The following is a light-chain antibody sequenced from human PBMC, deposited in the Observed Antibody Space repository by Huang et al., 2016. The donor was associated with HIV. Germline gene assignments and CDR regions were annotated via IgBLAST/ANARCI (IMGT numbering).Light chain of an antibody. J-gene: IGKJ4*01. CDR3: QQYGTHPLT. CDR1: QSVSSTY. CDR2: AAS. Sequence: EIVLTQSPGTLSLSPGERATLSCRASQSVSSTYLAWYQQKPGRPPRLRIYAASSRATGIPDRFSGSGSGTDFTLTISRLEPEDFAVYYCQQYGTHPLTFGGGTKVQIK. V-gene: IGKV3-20*01.